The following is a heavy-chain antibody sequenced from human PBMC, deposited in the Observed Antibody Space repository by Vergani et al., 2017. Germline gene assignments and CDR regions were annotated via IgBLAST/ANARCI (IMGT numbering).Heavy chain of an antibody. CDR2: ISAYNGNT. CDR3: ARVVQSITIVGVVPTSPTDY. Sequence: QVQLVQSGAEVKKPGASVKVSCKASGYTFTSYGISWVRQAPGQGLEWMGWISAYNGNTNYAQKLQGRVTMTTDTSTSTAYMDLRSLRSDDTAVYYCARVVQSITIVGVVPTSPTDYWGQGTLVTVSS. D-gene: IGHD3-3*01. CDR1: GYTFTSYG. V-gene: IGHV1-18*01. J-gene: IGHJ4*02.